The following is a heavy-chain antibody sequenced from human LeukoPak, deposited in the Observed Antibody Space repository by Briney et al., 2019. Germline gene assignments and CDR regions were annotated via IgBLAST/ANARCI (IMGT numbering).Heavy chain of an antibody. D-gene: IGHD1-26*01. V-gene: IGHV3-23*01. CDR1: GFSFTSYA. J-gene: IGHJ4*02. Sequence: GGSLRLSCAASGFSFTSYAMSWVRQAPGKGLEWVSGINGGGDKTYYRDSVKGRITISRDNSKNTLYLQMNSLRAEDTAIYYCAKSRGSTLFDSWGQGTLVTVSS. CDR3: AKSRGSTLFDS. CDR2: INGGGDKT.